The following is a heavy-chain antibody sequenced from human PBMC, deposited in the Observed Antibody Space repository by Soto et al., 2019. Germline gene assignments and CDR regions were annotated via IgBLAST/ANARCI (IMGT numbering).Heavy chain of an antibody. CDR3: ARGRQLVGYFYYDIDV. D-gene: IGHD6-6*01. CDR2: ISAYNGDT. CDR1: GYTFTNYG. V-gene: IGHV1-18*01. J-gene: IGHJ6*03. Sequence: QIPLLPSAAEVKKPGASVKFSCKASGYTFTNYGLTWLRQHPGQGREWTGCISAYNGDTHYTQSLQGRDTMTTDTSTSTAYMELRGLRSDDTAVYYCARGRQLVGYFYYDIDVWGKGTTVTVSS.